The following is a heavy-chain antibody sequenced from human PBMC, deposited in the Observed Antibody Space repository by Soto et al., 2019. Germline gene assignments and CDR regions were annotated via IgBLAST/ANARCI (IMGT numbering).Heavy chain of an antibody. Sequence: PGEPLQISCSASGFTLGHHTRNWVRQAPGKGLEWVSFIGSRTSDIYYADSVKGRFTISRDNAKNSLYLDLTRLRAEDTAVYFCVRDYYETSGYPNTFDMWGQGTMGTVSS. CDR3: VRDYYETSGYPNTFDM. D-gene: IGHD3-16*01. CDR1: GFTLGHHT. CDR2: IGSRTSDI. J-gene: IGHJ3*02. V-gene: IGHV3-21*01.